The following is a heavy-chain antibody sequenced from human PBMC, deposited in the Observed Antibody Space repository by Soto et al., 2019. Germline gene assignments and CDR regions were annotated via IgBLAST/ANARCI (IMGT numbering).Heavy chain of an antibody. V-gene: IGHV3-64*01. J-gene: IGHJ4*02. Sequence: EVQLVESGGGLVQPGGSLRLSCAASGFTFSSYAMHWVRQAPGKGLEYVSAISGDGYSTYYANSVKGRFTISRDNSKNALYLKMGSLRADDMAVYYCARAPVGVYDYWGQGTLVTVSS. CDR2: ISGDGYST. CDR3: ARAPVGVYDY. CDR1: GFTFSSYA. D-gene: IGHD1-26*01.